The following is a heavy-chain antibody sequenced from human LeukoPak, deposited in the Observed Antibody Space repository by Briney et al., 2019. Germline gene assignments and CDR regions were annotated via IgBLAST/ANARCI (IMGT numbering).Heavy chain of an antibody. CDR3: AREAYSSGCPDY. V-gene: IGHV4-34*01. J-gene: IGHJ4*02. CDR1: GGSFSGYY. D-gene: IGHD6-19*01. CDR2: INHSGST. Sequence: PSETLSLTCAVYGGSFSGYYWSWIRQPPGKGLEWIGEINHSGSTNYNPSLKSRVTMSVDTSKNQFSLKLSSVTAADTAVYYCAREAYSSGCPDYWGQGTLVTVSS.